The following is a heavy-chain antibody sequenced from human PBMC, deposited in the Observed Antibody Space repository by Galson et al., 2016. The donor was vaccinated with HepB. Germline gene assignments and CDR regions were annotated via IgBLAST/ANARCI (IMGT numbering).Heavy chain of an antibody. CDR2: ISYGGGKQ. Sequence: SLRLSCAASRFTFSNYAMTGVCPAPGKGLEWVAVISYGGGKQHYADSVKGLSTITKDNSKNPLYLQMNSLRAEDTAAYYRAKDRRLRWCGEFNYYMDVWGKGTTVTVSS. D-gene: IGHD3-10*01. CDR1: RFTFSNYA. CDR3: AKDRRLRWCGEFNYYMDV. V-gene: IGHV3-30-3*01. J-gene: IGHJ6*03.